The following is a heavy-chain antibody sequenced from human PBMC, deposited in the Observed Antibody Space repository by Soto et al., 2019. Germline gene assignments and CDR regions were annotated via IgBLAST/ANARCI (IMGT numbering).Heavy chain of an antibody. V-gene: IGHV3-30*18. J-gene: IGHJ4*02. Sequence: GGSLRLSCAASGFTFSSYGMHWVRQAPGKGLEWVAVISYDGSNKYYADSVKGRFTISRDNSKNTLYLQMNSLRAEDTAVYYCAKDVSSGAYYDSSGLIDYWGQGTLVTVSS. CDR2: ISYDGSNK. CDR3: AKDVSSGAYYDSSGLIDY. CDR1: GFTFSSYG. D-gene: IGHD3-22*01.